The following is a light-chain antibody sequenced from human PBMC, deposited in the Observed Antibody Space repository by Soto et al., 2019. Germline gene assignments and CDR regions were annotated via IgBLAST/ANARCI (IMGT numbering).Light chain of an antibody. CDR3: MLLYTGARV. CDR2: DTS. Sequence: QTVVTQEPSLTVSPGGTVTLTCGSSTGSVTSGHYPYWFQQKPGQVPRRLIYDTSNKHSWTPARFSGSLLGGKAALTLSGAQPEDEAGYYCMLLYTGARVFGGGTKLTVL. J-gene: IGLJ3*02. CDR1: TGSVTSGHY. V-gene: IGLV7-46*01.